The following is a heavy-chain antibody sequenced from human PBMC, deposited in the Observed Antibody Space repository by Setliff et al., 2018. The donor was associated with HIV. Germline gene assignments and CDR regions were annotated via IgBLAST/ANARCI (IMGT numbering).Heavy chain of an antibody. CDR3: ARTFVVFRVRGVSSVYMDV. D-gene: IGHD3-10*01. Sequence: SETLSLTCTVSGGSIRSHYWTWIRQPPGKGLEWIGEINHSGSTYYNPSLKSRVTISVDTSKNQFSLKLSSVTAADTAVYYCARTFVVFRVRGVSSVYMDVWGKGTTVTVSS. V-gene: IGHV4-59*11. J-gene: IGHJ6*03. CDR1: GGSIRSHY. CDR2: INHSGST.